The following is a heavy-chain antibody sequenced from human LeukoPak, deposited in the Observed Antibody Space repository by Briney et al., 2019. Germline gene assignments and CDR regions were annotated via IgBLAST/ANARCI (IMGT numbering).Heavy chain of an antibody. J-gene: IGHJ6*03. CDR3: AKRSSSGWYSYMDV. CDR1: GYTFSGYY. D-gene: IGHD6-19*01. CDR2: INPNSGGT. V-gene: IGHV1-2*02. Sequence: ASVKVSCKASGYTFSGYYIHWVRQAPGQGLEWMGWINPNSGGTNYAQRFQGRVTMTRDTSISTAYMDLSRLRPDDTAVYYCAKRSSSGWYSYMDVWGKGTTVTISS.